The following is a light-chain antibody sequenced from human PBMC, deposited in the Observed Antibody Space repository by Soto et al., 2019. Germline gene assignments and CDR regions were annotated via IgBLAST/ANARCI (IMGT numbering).Light chain of an antibody. CDR3: QQYGISPT. J-gene: IGKJ1*01. CDR2: DVS. V-gene: IGKV3-20*01. Sequence: DIVLTQSPGTLSLSPGERATLSCRSSQSVSSNYLAWYQQKPDQAPRLVIYDVSGRATGIPDRFSGSGSGTDFTLTISRLEPEDSAVYYCQQYGISPTFGKGTKVEIK. CDR1: QSVSSNY.